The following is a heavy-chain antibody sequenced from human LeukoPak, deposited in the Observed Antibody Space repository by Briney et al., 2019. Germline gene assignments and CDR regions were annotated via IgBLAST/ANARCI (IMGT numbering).Heavy chain of an antibody. CDR3: ARDLAPLLWFGEPREV. J-gene: IGHJ6*04. CDR1: GFNVSKSY. V-gene: IGHV3-53*01. D-gene: IGHD3-10*01. CDR2: IYSACTT. Sequence: GGPLRLSCAASGFNVSKSYLSWVRQAPGKGLEWVAVIYSACTTYYADSVKGRFTISREKSTNTLYLQMNSLSAEDTAVYYCARDLAPLLWFGEPREVWGKGTTVTVSS.